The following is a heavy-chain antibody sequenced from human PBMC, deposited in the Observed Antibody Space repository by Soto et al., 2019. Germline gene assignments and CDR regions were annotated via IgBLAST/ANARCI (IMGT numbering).Heavy chain of an antibody. CDR2: INFDGRST. Sequence: PGGSLRLSCAASGITFSSYWVHWVRQAPGKGLVWVSRINFDGRSTNYADSVKGRFTISRDNAKNTLYLQMNSLRDEDTAVYYCARAPDTSGQTDNWFDPWGQGTLVTVSS. J-gene: IGHJ5*02. CDR1: GITFSSYW. D-gene: IGHD6-19*01. CDR3: ARAPDTSGQTDNWFDP. V-gene: IGHV3-74*01.